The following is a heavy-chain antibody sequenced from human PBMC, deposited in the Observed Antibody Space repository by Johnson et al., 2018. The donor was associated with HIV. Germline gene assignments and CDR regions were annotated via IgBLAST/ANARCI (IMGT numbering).Heavy chain of an antibody. V-gene: IGHV3-23*04. CDR1: GFSFSSYG. Sequence: VQLVESGGGLVKPGGSLRLSCAASGFSFSSYGMHWVRQAPGKGLEWVSAISGSGGSTYYADSVKGRFTISRDNSKNTLFLQMNSLRAEDTAVYYCARDPSSSSAFDIWGQGTMVTVSS. CDR2: ISGSGGST. D-gene: IGHD6-6*01. J-gene: IGHJ3*02. CDR3: ARDPSSSSAFDI.